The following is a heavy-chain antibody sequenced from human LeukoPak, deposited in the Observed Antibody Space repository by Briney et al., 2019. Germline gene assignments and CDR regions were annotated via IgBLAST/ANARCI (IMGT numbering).Heavy chain of an antibody. CDR3: ARGTVFGVATNWFDP. CDR1: GGSISGYY. V-gene: IGHV4-59*01. D-gene: IGHD3-3*01. Sequence: SETLSLTCSVSGGSISGYYWGWIQQPPGKGLEWIGDMYYSGSTNYNPSLKSRVTISVDTSKKQISLKLNSVTAADTAVYYCARGTVFGVATNWFDPWGQGTLVTVSS. CDR2: MYYSGST. J-gene: IGHJ5*02.